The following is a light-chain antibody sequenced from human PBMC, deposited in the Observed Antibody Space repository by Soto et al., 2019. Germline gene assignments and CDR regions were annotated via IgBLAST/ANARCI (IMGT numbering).Light chain of an antibody. J-gene: IGKJ2*01. CDR3: QQYDSYSVT. Sequence: DIQMTQSPSTLSASIGDRVTISCRASQSVSNWLAWYQQKPGKAPKLLIYQASTLNSGVPSRFSGSGSGTEFTLTISSLQPDDFATYYCQQYDSYSVTLGQGTKLEIK. CDR2: QAS. V-gene: IGKV1-5*03. CDR1: QSVSNW.